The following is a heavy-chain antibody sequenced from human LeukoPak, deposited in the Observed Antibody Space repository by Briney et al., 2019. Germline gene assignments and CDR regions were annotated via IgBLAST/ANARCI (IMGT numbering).Heavy chain of an antibody. J-gene: IGHJ4*02. V-gene: IGHV5-51*01. D-gene: IGHD6-19*01. CDR3: ARSPSQFYHFGY. Sequence: GESLKISCKGSGYGFPSYWVAWVRQMPGRGLEWMGIIYPGGSDTVYSPSFQGQVTISADKSISTAYLQWDSLKASDTAMYYCARSPSQFYHFGYWGQGTLVTVSS. CDR1: GYGFPSYW. CDR2: IYPGGSDT.